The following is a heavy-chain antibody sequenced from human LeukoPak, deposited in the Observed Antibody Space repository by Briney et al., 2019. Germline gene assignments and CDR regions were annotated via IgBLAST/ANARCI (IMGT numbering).Heavy chain of an antibody. J-gene: IGHJ4*02. Sequence: GSRLFSCTASGFMCSNAWRHWVRQAPGEGLVWVSRVHGDGCRKDRLAILKGRFTVSRDNAKNTLYLQMTSLRVEDTGVYYCARGGGPSDHWGQGTLVTVSS. D-gene: IGHD3-10*01. V-gene: IGHV3-74*01. CDR3: ARGGGPSDH. CDR1: GFMCSNAW. CDR2: VHGDGCRK.